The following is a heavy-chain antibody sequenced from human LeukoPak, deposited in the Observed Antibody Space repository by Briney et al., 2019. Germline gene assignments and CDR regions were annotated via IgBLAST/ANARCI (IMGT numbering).Heavy chain of an antibody. CDR1: GYTLTELS. V-gene: IGHV1-24*01. CDR2: FVPEDGET. Sequence: ASVKVSCKVSGYTLTELSMHWVRQAPGKGLEWMGGFVPEDGETIYAQKFQGRVTMTEDTSTDTAYMELSSLRSEDTAVYYCATGKWAAAAADAFDIWGQGTMVTVSS. D-gene: IGHD6-13*01. CDR3: ATGKWAAAAADAFDI. J-gene: IGHJ3*02.